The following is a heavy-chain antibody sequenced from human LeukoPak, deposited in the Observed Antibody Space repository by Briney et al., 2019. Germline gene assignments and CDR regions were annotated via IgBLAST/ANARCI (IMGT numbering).Heavy chain of an antibody. Sequence: PGGSLRLSCAASGFTFSSHAMSWVRQAPGKGLEWVSTISGSGGSTYYADSVKGRFTISRDNSKNTLYLQMNSLRAEDTAVYYCAKESSGSSWFDYWGQGTLVTVSS. CDR3: AKESSGSSWFDY. CDR1: GFTFSSHA. J-gene: IGHJ4*02. CDR2: ISGSGGST. V-gene: IGHV3-23*01. D-gene: IGHD6-13*01.